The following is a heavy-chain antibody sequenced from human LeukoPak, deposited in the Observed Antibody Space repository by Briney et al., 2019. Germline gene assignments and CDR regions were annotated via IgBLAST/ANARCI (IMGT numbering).Heavy chain of an antibody. J-gene: IGHJ5*02. Sequence: SVKVSCKASGFTFTSSAVQRVRQARGQRLEWIGWIVVGSGNTNYAQKFQERVTITRDMSTGTAYMELSSLRSEDTAVYYCAANFRVRGDYGTPPGDPWGQGTLVTVSS. CDR3: AANFRVRGDYGTPPGDP. D-gene: IGHD4-17*01. CDR2: IVVGSGNT. V-gene: IGHV1-58*01. CDR1: GFTFTSSA.